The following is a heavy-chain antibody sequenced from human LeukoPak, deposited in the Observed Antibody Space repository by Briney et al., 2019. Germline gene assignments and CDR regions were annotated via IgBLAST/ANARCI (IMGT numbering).Heavy chain of an antibody. Sequence: SETLSLTCTVSGGSISSSSYYWDWIRQLPVKGLEWIGSIYYSGSTYYNPSLKSRVTISVDTSKNQFSLKLSSVTAADTAVYYCARLSMRSVNSWGQGTLVTVSS. CDR2: IYYSGST. V-gene: IGHV4-39*01. CDR1: GGSISSSSYY. D-gene: IGHD2/OR15-2a*01. J-gene: IGHJ4*02. CDR3: ARLSMRSVNS.